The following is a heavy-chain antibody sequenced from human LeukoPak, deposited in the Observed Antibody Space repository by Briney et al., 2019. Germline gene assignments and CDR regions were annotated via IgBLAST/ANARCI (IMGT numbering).Heavy chain of an antibody. Sequence: SETLSLTCTVSGGSISSGSYYWSWIRQPAGKGLEWIGRIYTSGSTNYNPSLKSRVTISVDTTKNPFSLKLSSVTAADTAVYYCARDPLEDHYMDVWGKGTTVTVSS. CDR2: IYTSGST. J-gene: IGHJ6*03. CDR3: ARDPLEDHYMDV. V-gene: IGHV4-61*02. CDR1: GGSISSGSYY. D-gene: IGHD1-1*01.